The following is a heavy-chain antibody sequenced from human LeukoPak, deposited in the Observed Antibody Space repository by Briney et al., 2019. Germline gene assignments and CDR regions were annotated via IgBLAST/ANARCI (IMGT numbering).Heavy chain of an antibody. Sequence: GRSLRLSCAASGFTFSSYAMHWVRQAPGKGLEWVAVISYDGSNKYYADSVKGRFTISRDNSKNTLYLQMNSLRTEDTAVYYCARDGGGDITMVYYFDYWGQGTQVTVSS. V-gene: IGHV3-30-3*01. CDR3: ARDGGGDITMVYYFDY. CDR1: GFTFSSYA. CDR2: ISYDGSNK. D-gene: IGHD3-10*01. J-gene: IGHJ4*02.